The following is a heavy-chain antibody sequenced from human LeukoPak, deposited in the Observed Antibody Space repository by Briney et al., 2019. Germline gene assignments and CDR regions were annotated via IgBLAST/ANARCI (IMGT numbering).Heavy chain of an antibody. CDR3: AKDGGGWYTAGWYYFDY. CDR2: ISSSGSTT. CDR1: GFTFSSYE. V-gene: IGHV3-48*03. Sequence: GGSLRLSCAASGFTFSSYEMNWVRQAPGKGLEWVSYISSSGSTTYYADSVKGRFTISRDNSKNTLYLRMNSLRAEDTAVYYCAKDGGGWYTAGWYYFDYWGQGTLVTVSS. J-gene: IGHJ4*02. D-gene: IGHD6-19*01.